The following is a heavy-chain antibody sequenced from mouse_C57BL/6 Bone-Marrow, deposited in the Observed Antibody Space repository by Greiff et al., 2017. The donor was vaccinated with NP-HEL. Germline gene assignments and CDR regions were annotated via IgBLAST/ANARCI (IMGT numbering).Heavy chain of an antibody. CDR3: ARGGYDYGWFAY. CDR2: INPSNGGT. V-gene: IGHV1-53*01. Sequence: QVQLKQPGTELVKPGASVKLSCKASGYTFTSYWMHWVKQRPGQGLEWIGNINPSNGGTNYNEKFKSKATLTVDKSSSTAYMQLSSLTSEDSAVYYCARGGYDYGWFAYWGQGTLVTVSA. D-gene: IGHD2-4*01. CDR1: GYTFTSYW. J-gene: IGHJ3*01.